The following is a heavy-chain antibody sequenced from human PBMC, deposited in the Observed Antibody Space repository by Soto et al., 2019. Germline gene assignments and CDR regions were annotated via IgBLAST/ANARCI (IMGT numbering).Heavy chain of an antibody. Sequence: PGGSLRLSCAASGFTFSTYAIRWVRQAPGKGLEWVSTIDNSGGITYYADSVKGRFTISRDNSKNTLYLQMNSLRAEDTAVYYCARTPKSSPYYFDYWGQGTLVTSPQ. J-gene: IGHJ4*02. CDR1: GFTFSTYA. V-gene: IGHV3-23*05. CDR2: IDNSGGIT. CDR3: ARTPKSSPYYFDY.